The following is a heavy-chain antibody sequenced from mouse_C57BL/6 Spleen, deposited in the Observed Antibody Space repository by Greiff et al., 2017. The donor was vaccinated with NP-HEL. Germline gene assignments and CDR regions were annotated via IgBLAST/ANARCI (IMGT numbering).Heavy chain of an antibody. J-gene: IGHJ4*01. V-gene: IGHV1-55*01. D-gene: IGHD1-1*01. CDR1: GYTFTSYW. CDR3: ARGDTTVVDAMDY. Sequence: VQLQQPGAELVKPGASVKMSCKASGYTFTSYWITWVKQRPGQGLEWIGDIYPGSGSTNYNEKFKSKATLTVDTSSSTAYMQLSSLTSEDSAVYYCARGDTTVVDAMDYWGQGTSVTVSS. CDR2: IYPGSGST.